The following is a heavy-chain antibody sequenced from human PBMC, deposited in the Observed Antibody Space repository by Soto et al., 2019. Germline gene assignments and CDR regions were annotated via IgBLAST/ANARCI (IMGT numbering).Heavy chain of an antibody. J-gene: IGHJ5*02. Sequence: GASVKVSCKASGGTFSSYAISWVRQAPGQGLEWMGGIIPIFGTANYAQKFQGRVTTTADESTSTAYMELSSLRSEDTAVYYCAREPIALAATMDWFDTWGQGTLVTVSS. D-gene: IGHD6-19*01. V-gene: IGHV1-69*13. CDR3: AREPIALAATMDWFDT. CDR2: IIPIFGTA. CDR1: GGTFSSYA.